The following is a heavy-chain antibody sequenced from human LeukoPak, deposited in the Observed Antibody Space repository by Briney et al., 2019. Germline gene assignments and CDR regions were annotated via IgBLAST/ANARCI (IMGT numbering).Heavy chain of an antibody. CDR1: RFTFTSYA. V-gene: IGHV3-23*01. Sequence: GGSLRHSCAASRFTFTSYALSWVRQAPGKGLEWVSAIYRSGGSTYYADSVKGRFTLSRDNSKNTLYLQINKLRAEHTAVYYCAKDLGVATIRIAAAGYYFDYWGQGALVTVSS. D-gene: IGHD6-13*01. J-gene: IGHJ4*02. CDR3: AKDLGVATIRIAAAGYYFDY. CDR2: IYRSGGST.